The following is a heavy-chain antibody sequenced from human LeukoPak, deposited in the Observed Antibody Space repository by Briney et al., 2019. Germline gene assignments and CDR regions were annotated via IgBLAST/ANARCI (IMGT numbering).Heavy chain of an antibody. V-gene: IGHV4-4*07. CDR2: IYSSGST. J-gene: IGHJ4*02. CDR3: ARAVLPAAVTWNY. D-gene: IGHD6-13*01. Sequence: SETLSLTCTVSGDSISSFYWSWIRQPAGKGLEWIGRIYSSGSTNYNPSLESRVTMSVETSKNQLSLKLSSVTAADTAVYYCARAVLPAAVTWNYWGKETLVTVSS. CDR1: GDSISSFY.